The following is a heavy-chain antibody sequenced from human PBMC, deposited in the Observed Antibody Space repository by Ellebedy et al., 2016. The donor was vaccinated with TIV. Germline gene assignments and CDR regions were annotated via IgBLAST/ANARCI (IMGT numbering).Heavy chain of an antibody. CDR3: AKDVAAFKFYGMAV. CDR1: GFPFSRDW. V-gene: IGHV3-7*01. CDR2: INAGGSEK. J-gene: IGHJ6*02. Sequence: GGSLRLSXAASGFPFSRDWMSWVRQAPGKGLEWVANINAGGSEKDYVDSVKGRFTISRDNSKNTLYLQMNSLRAEDTAVYYCAKDVAAFKFYGMAVWGQGTTVTVSS. D-gene: IGHD2-15*01.